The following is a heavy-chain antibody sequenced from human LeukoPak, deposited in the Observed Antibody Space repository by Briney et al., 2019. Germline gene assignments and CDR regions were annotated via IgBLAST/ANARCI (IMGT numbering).Heavy chain of an antibody. CDR3: AKGWRIAVAGSDY. V-gene: IGHV3-48*03. J-gene: IGHJ4*02. D-gene: IGHD6-19*01. Sequence: GGSLRLSCTTSGFKFNLYAMTWVRRAPGKGLEWVSYISSSGSTMYYADSVKGRFTISRDNAKNLLYLQMNSLRAEDTAVYYCAKGWRIAVAGSDYWGQGTLVTVSS. CDR2: ISSSGSTM. CDR1: GFKFNLYA.